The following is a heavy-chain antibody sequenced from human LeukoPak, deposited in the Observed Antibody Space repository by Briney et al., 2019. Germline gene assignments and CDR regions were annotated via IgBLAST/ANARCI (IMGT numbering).Heavy chain of an antibody. CDR3: AISYYDILTGYHSEIMDV. CDR2: INHSGST. Sequence: PSETLSLTCAVYGGSFSGYYLSWIRQPPGKGLEWIGEINHSGSTNYNPSPKSRGTISVDTSKNQFSLKLSSVTAADTAVYYCAISYYDILTGYHSEIMDVWGKGTTVTVSS. D-gene: IGHD3-9*01. CDR1: GGSFSGYY. V-gene: IGHV4-34*01. J-gene: IGHJ6*04.